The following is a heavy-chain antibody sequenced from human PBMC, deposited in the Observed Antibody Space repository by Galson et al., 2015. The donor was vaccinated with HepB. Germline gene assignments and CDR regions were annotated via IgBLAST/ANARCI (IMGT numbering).Heavy chain of an antibody. Sequence: TLSLTCTVSNDPVTATNSYWGWIRQPPGMGLELIGTIYYSGSTYYNPSLKRRVTISVDTSKNKFSLRLSSVTAADKAVYYCARRVVVTKTFDYWGQGTLVTVSS. CDR3: ARRVVVTKTFDY. CDR1: NDPVTATNSY. D-gene: IGHD3-22*01. CDR2: IYYSGST. J-gene: IGHJ4*02. V-gene: IGHV4-39*01.